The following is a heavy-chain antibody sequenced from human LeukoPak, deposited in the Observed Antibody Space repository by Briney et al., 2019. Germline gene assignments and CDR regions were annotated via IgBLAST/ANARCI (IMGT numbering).Heavy chain of an antibody. D-gene: IGHD1-26*01. V-gene: IGHV4-34*01. J-gene: IGHJ4*02. CDR1: GGSFIGFH. Sequence: PSETLSLTCAVYGGSFIGFHWNWIRQPPEKGLEWIGDINHSGSTNYNPSLTSRVTISVDPSKNQFSLNLSSVTAADTAVYYCARATLKWELLHTWGSYYFDYWGQGTLVTVSS. CDR3: ARATLKWELLHTWGSYYFDY. CDR2: INHSGST.